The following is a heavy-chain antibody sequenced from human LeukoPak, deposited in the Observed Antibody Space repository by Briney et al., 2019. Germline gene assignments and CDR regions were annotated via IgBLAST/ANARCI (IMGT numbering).Heavy chain of an antibody. CDR3: ARGERWLQFSGDWFDP. J-gene: IGHJ5*02. CDR1: GGSISSGGCY. V-gene: IGHV4-31*03. CDR2: IYYSGST. Sequence: SETLSLTCTVSGGSISSGGCYWSWIRQHPGKGLEWIGYIYYSGSTYYNPSLKSRVTISVDTSKNQFSLKLSSVTAADTAVYYCARGERWLQFSGDWFDPWGQGTLVTVSS. D-gene: IGHD5-24*01.